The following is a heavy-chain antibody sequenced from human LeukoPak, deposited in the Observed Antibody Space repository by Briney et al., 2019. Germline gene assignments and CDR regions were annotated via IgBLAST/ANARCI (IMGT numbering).Heavy chain of an antibody. CDR2: IYYRGST. V-gene: IGHV4-59*01. Sequence: KPSETLSLTCTVSGGSINYYYWSWIRQPPGKGLEWIGYIYYRGSTNYNPSLNSRVTISVDTSKNQFSLKLTSVTAADTAVYYCARTTGNYDYYFDYWGQGTLVTVSS. D-gene: IGHD1-7*01. CDR3: ARTTGNYDYYFDY. J-gene: IGHJ4*02. CDR1: GGSINYYY.